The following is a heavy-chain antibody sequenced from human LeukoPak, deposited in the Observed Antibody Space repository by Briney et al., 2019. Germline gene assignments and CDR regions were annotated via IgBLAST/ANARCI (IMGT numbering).Heavy chain of an antibody. CDR2: ISAYNGNT. J-gene: IGHJ6*02. Sequence: GASVKVSCKASGYTFTSYGISWVRQAPGQGLEWMGWISAYNGNTNYAQKLQGRVTMTTDTSTSTAYMELRSLRSDDTAVYYCARDFDPADYGDYTPYGMDVWGQGTTVTVSS. D-gene: IGHD4-17*01. V-gene: IGHV1-18*01. CDR1: GYTFTSYG. CDR3: ARDFDPADYGDYTPYGMDV.